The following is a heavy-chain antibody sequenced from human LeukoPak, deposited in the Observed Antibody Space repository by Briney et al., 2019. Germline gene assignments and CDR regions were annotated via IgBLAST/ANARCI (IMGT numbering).Heavy chain of an antibody. CDR3: ARDRASGESDDAFDI. Sequence: SETLSLTCTVSGGSITSGGYYWNWLRQHPGKGLEWIGYIFYSGSTDYNPSLQSRVTISLDTSKNQFSLKLSSVTAAGTAVYCARDRASGESDDAFDIWGQGTMVTVSS. V-gene: IGHV4-31*03. J-gene: IGHJ3*02. CDR1: GGSITSGGYY. CDR2: IFYSGST. D-gene: IGHD7-27*01.